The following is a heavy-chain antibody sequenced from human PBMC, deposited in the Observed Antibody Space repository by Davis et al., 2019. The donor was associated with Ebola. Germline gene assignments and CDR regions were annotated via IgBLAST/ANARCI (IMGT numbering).Heavy chain of an antibody. CDR3: ARDLITISRRYYGMDV. CDR2: IKQDGSEK. Sequence: GESLKISCAASGFTFSSYWMSWVRQAPGKGLEWVANIKQDGSEKYYVDSVKGRFTISRDNAKNSLYLQMNSLRAEDTAVYYCARDLITISRRYYGMDVWGQGTTVTVSS. D-gene: IGHD3-3*01. V-gene: IGHV3-7*03. CDR1: GFTFSSYW. J-gene: IGHJ6*02.